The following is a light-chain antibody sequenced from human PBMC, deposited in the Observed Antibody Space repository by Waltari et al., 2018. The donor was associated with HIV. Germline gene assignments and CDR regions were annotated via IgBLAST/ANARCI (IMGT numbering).Light chain of an antibody. Sequence: QTVVTQAPAFYGSPGGAITPTCPFNSGSAASSYYPSWYQQTPGPAPRNVIYSTNTRSSGVPDRFSGSILGNKAVLTITGAQTEDEGDYYCWLYMGSGSVLFGGGTRLTVL. CDR1: SGSAASSYY. CDR3: WLYMGSGSVL. V-gene: IGLV8-61*01. CDR2: STN. J-gene: IGLJ2*01.